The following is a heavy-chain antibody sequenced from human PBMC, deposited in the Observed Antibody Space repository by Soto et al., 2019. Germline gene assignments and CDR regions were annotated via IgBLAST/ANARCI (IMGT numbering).Heavy chain of an antibody. CDR3: ASPDIAARHDGSAFDI. CDR1: GYTFTSYG. Sequence: QVQLVQSGAEVKKPGASVKVSCKASGYTFTSYGISWVRQAPGQGLEWMGWISAYNGNTNYAQKLQGRVTMTTDTSTSTAYMELRSLRSDDTDVYYCASPDIAARHDGSAFDIWGQGTMVTVSS. J-gene: IGHJ3*02. CDR2: ISAYNGNT. D-gene: IGHD6-6*01. V-gene: IGHV1-18*04.